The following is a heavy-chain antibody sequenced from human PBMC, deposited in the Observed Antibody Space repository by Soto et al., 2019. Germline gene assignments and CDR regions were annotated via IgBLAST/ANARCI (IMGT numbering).Heavy chain of an antibody. CDR3: ASLISWSSSWRGVFDY. CDR1: GFTFSSYW. D-gene: IGHD6-13*01. V-gene: IGHV3-74*01. J-gene: IGHJ4*02. Sequence: GGSLRLSCAASGFTFSSYWMHWVRQAPGKGLVWVSRINSDGSSTSYADSVKGRFTISRDNAKNTLYLQMNSLRAEDTAVYYCASLISWSSSWRGVFDYWGQGTLVTVSS. CDR2: INSDGSST.